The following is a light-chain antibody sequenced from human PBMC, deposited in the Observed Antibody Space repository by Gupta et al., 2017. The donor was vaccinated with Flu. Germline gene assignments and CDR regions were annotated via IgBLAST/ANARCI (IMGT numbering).Light chain of an antibody. CDR1: SSDVGGYNY. J-gene: IGLJ2*01. V-gene: IGLV2-8*01. CDR2: EVS. CDR3: SSYAGSNTPVV. Sequence: QSALTPPPSASGSPGQSVTISSSGTSSDVGGYNYVTWYQQHPGKAPKVMISEVSKRPSGVPDRFSGSKSGNTASLTVSGLQAEDEGDYYCSSYAGSNTPVVFGGGTKLTVL.